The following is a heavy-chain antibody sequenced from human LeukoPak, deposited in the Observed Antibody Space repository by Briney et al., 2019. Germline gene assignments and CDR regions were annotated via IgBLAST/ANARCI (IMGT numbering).Heavy chain of an antibody. CDR1: GGSVRNYY. Sequence: PSETLSLTCTVSGGSVRNYYCSWIRQPPGKGLEWIGYIYYAGHTNYNPSLESRVTMSVDTSKNQFSLKLNSVTAADTAVYYCARHPPSSGCFHYWGQGTLVTVSS. J-gene: IGHJ4*02. CDR3: ARHPPSSGCFHY. V-gene: IGHV4-59*08. CDR2: IYYAGHT. D-gene: IGHD6-19*01.